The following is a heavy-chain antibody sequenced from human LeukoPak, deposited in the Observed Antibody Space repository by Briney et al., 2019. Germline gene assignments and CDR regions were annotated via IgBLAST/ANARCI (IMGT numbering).Heavy chain of an antibody. D-gene: IGHD2-2*01. J-gene: IGHJ6*02. CDR1: GYTFTGYY. V-gene: IGHV1-2*06. CDR3: ARGIVVVPAEGYGMDV. Sequence: ASVKVSCKASGYTFTGYYMHWVRQAPGQGLEWMGRINPNSGGTNYAQKFQGRVTMTRDTSISTAYMELSRLRSDDTAVYYCARGIVVVPAEGYGMDVWGQGTTVTVSS. CDR2: INPNSGGT.